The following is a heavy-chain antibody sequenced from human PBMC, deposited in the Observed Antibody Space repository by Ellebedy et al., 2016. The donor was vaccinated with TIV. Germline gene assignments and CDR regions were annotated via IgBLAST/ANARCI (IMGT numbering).Heavy chain of an antibody. CDR1: GFTFSSYW. V-gene: IGHV3-74*01. Sequence: GESLKISCAASGFTFSSYWMHWVRQAPGKGLVWVSRINSDGSSTSYADSVKGRFTISRDSAKNTLYLQMNSMRPEDTAVYYCARRSLPYRSSSSFDFWGQGTLVSVSS. J-gene: IGHJ4*02. CDR2: INSDGSST. D-gene: IGHD6-6*01. CDR3: ARRSLPYRSSSSFDF.